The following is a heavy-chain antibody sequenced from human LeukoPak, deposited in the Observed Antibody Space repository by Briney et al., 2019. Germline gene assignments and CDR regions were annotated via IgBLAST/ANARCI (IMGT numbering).Heavy chain of an antibody. CDR2: IIPIFGTA. D-gene: IGHD2-15*01. CDR1: GGTFSSYA. Sequence: SVTVSCKCSGGTFSSYAISWVRQAPGQGLEWMGGIIPIFGTANYAQKFQGRATITAEESTSTANMELSSLRSEDTAVYYCPIPSARVSISDIVVVVAAKVPRYFDLGGRGTLVTVSS. J-gene: IGHJ2*01. CDR3: PIPSARVSISDIVVVVAAKVPRYFDL. V-gene: IGHV1-69*13.